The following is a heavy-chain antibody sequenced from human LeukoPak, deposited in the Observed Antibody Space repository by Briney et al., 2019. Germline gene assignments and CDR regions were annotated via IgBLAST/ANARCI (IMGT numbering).Heavy chain of an antibody. D-gene: IGHD5-18*01. V-gene: IGHV1-46*01. Sequence: ASVKVSCKTSGLAFTTYYMHWVRQAPGQGLEWMGVIHPSGSSTNYAQKFQGRVTMTKDTSTSTVYIELNSLRSEDTAVYYCARMDMDIAMVTNYLDHWGQGTLVTVSS. CDR1: GLAFTTYY. CDR3: ARMDMDIAMVTNYLDH. CDR2: IHPSGSST. J-gene: IGHJ4*02.